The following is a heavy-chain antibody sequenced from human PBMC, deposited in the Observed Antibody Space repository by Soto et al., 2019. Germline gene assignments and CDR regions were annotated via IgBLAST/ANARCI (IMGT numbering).Heavy chain of an antibody. V-gene: IGHV1-24*01. D-gene: IGHD3-10*01. Sequence: ASVKVSCKVSGYTLTELSMHWVRRAPGKGLEWMGGFDPEDGETIYAQKFQGRVTMTEDTSTDTAYMELSSLRSEDTAVYYCATGPPIWFGESYYGMDVCGQRTTVTVSS. CDR3: ATGPPIWFGESYYGMDV. CDR1: GYTLTELS. J-gene: IGHJ6*02. CDR2: FDPEDGET.